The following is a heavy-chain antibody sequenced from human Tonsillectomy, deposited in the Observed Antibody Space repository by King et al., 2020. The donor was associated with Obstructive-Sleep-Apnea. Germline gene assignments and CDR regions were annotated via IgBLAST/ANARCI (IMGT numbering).Heavy chain of an antibody. CDR3: AKDSYYGSGSFLHYFDY. V-gene: IGHV3-9*01. J-gene: IGHJ4*02. D-gene: IGHD3-10*01. CDR1: GFTFDDYA. Sequence: VQLVESGGGLVQPGGSLRLSCTASGFTFDDYAMHWVRQAPGKGLEWVSGITWDSGTIGYADSVKGRFTISRDNAKNSLYLQMNNLRLEDTAFYYCAKDSYYGSGSFLHYFDYWGPGTLVIVSS. CDR2: ITWDSGTI.